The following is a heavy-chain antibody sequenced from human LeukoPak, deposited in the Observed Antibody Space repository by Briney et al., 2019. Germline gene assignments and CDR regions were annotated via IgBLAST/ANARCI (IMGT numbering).Heavy chain of an antibody. CDR2: MNPNSGNT. Sequence: ASVKVSCKASGYTFTSYDINWVRQATGQGLEWMGWMNPNSGNTGYAQKFQGRVTMTRNTSISTAYMELSSLRSEDTAVYYCARRWGSVCYFDYWGQGTLVTVSS. V-gene: IGHV1-8*01. CDR3: ARRWGSVCYFDY. J-gene: IGHJ4*02. D-gene: IGHD1-26*01. CDR1: GYTFTSYD.